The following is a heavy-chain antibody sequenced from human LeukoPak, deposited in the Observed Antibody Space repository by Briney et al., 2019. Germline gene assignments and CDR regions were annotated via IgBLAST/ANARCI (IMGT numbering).Heavy chain of an antibody. CDR1: GGSISSYL. CDR3: ARASGYCSGGSCYHLN. J-gene: IGHJ4*02. V-gene: IGHV4-59*06. D-gene: IGHD2-15*01. Sequence: SETLSLTCTVSGGSISSYLWSWIRQHPGKGLEWIGYIHYSGSTYYNPSLKSRVTISVDTSKNQFSLKLSSVTAADTAVYYCARASGYCSGGSCYHLNWGQGTLVTVSS. CDR2: IHYSGST.